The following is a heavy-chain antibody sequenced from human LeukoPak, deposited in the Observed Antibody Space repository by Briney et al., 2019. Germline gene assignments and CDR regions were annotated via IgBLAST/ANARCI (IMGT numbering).Heavy chain of an antibody. CDR3: ARQGMAALFDY. J-gene: IGHJ4*02. D-gene: IGHD5-24*01. Sequence: PSETLSLTCTVSGGSISSSSYYWGWIRQPPGKGLEWIGSIYYSGSTYYNPSLKGRVTISVDTSKNQFSLKLSSVTAADTAVYYCARQGMAALFDYWGQGTLVTVSS. CDR1: GGSISSSSYY. V-gene: IGHV4-39*01. CDR2: IYYSGST.